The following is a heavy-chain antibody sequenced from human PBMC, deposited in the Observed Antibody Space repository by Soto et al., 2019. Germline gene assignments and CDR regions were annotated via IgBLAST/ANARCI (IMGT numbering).Heavy chain of an antibody. CDR2: IWYDGSNK. D-gene: IGHD4-17*01. V-gene: IGHV3-33*01. Sequence: LRLSCAASGFTFSSYGMHWVRQAPGKGLEWVAVIWYDGSNKYYADSVKGRFTISRDNSKNTLYLQMNSLRAEDTAVYYCARDRTVGYYFDYWGQGTLVTVSS. J-gene: IGHJ4*02. CDR3: ARDRTVGYYFDY. CDR1: GFTFSSYG.